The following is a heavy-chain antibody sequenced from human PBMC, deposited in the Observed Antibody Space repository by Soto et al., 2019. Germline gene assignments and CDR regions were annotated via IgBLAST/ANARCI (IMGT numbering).Heavy chain of an antibody. J-gene: IGHJ4*02. D-gene: IGHD4-17*01. V-gene: IGHV1-69*01. CDR1: GGTFSKYP. CDR2: IIPIFAIS. CDR3: ARGGDYGDY. Sequence: QVQLVQSGAEVKKPGSSVKVSCKASGGTFSKYPISWVRQAPGQGLEWMGGIIPIFAISRYAQKFQGRITNTADESTRTAYMELSSLRSDDTAVYYCARGGDYGDYWGQGTLVTVSS.